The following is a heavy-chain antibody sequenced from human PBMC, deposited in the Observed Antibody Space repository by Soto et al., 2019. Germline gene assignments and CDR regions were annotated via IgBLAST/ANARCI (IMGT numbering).Heavy chain of an antibody. CDR3: ARKYCSGGSCYGGDYYYYGMDV. Sequence: SETLSLTCTVSGGSISSSSYYWGWIRQPPGKGLEWIGSIYYSGRTYHNPSLKNRVTISVDTSENQFSLKLSSVTAADTAVYYCARKYCSGGSCYGGDYYYYGMDVWGQGTTVTVSS. CDR2: IYYSGRT. D-gene: IGHD2-15*01. CDR1: GGSISSSSYY. V-gene: IGHV4-39*01. J-gene: IGHJ6*02.